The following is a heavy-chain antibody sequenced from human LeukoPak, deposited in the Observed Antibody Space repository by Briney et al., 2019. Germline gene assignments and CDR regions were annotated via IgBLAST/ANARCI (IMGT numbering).Heavy chain of an antibody. CDR1: GFTFDDYA. Sequence: GRSLRLSCAASGFTFDDYAMHWVRQAPGKGLEWVSGISWNSGSIGYADSVKGRFTISRDNAKNSLYLQMNSLRAEDTAVYYCARYGYSHGMDVWGQGTTVTVSS. CDR2: ISWNSGSI. V-gene: IGHV3-9*01. D-gene: IGHD5-18*01. CDR3: ARYGYSHGMDV. J-gene: IGHJ6*02.